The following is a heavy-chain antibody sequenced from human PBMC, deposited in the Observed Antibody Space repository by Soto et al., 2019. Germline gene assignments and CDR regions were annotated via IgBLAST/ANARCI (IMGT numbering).Heavy chain of an antibody. Sequence: PGGSLRLSCAASGFTFSSYAMHWVRQAPGKGLEWVAVISFDGSNKYYADSVKGRFTISRDDSENTLYLQMNSLRVEDTAVYYCAKALTVSFILMLYELDSWGQGTLVTVSS. J-gene: IGHJ4*02. CDR3: AKALTVSFILMLYELDS. V-gene: IGHV3-30-3*01. D-gene: IGHD2-8*01. CDR1: GFTFSSYA. CDR2: ISFDGSNK.